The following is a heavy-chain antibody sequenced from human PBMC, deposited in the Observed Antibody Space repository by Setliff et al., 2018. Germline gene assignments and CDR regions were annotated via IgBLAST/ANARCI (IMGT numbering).Heavy chain of an antibody. CDR2: ISSSSSTI. CDR1: GFTFSSYS. CDR3: ARDHNYAYDY. J-gene: IGHJ4*02. Sequence: PGGSLRLSCAASGFTFSSYSMNWVRQAPGKGLEWVSYISSSSSTIYYADSVKGRFTISRDNAKNSLYLQMNSLRAEDTAVYYCARDHNYAYDYWGQGTLVTVSS. V-gene: IGHV3-48*01. D-gene: IGHD1-1*01.